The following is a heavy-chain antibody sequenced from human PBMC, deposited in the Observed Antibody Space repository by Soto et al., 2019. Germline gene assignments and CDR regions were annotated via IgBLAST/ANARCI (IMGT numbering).Heavy chain of an antibody. CDR1: GGSFSGYY. CDR3: ARGRLQRHSDY. Sequence: QVQLQQWGAGLLKPSETLSLTCAVYGGSFSGYYWSWIRQPPGKGLEWIGEIKHSGSTNYNPSLKSRVTISVDTSKNQFSLKLSIVTAEDTAVYSCARGRLQRHSDYWGQGTLVTVS. D-gene: IGHD5-12*01. CDR2: IKHSGST. J-gene: IGHJ4*02. V-gene: IGHV4-34*01.